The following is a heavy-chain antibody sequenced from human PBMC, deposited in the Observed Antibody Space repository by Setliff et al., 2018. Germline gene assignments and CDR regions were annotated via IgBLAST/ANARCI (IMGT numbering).Heavy chain of an antibody. D-gene: IGHD3-3*01. CDR2: FYTSGNT. CDR1: GGSISSGSYY. Sequence: PSETLSLTCTVSGGSISSGSYYWSWIRQPAGKGLEWIGHFYTSGNTNYNPSLKSRVTISVDTSKNQFSLKLSSVTAADTATYYCARGGPTLTISRVRVVSSFDPWGQGSRVTVSS. J-gene: IGHJ5*02. CDR3: ARGGPTLTISRVRVVSSFDP. V-gene: IGHV4-61*09.